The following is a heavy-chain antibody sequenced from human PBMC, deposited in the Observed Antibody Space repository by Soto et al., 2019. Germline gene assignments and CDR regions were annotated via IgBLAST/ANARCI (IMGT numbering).Heavy chain of an antibody. V-gene: IGHV1-18*01. Sequence: QVQLVQSGAEVKKPGASVKVSCKASGYTFTSYGISWVRQAPGQGLEWMGWISAYNGNTNYAQKLQGRVTMTTDTSTGTAYRELRSLRSDDTAVYYCARDGRRGVGATKGSYYFDYWGQGTLVTVSS. D-gene: IGHD1-26*01. J-gene: IGHJ4*02. CDR3: ARDGRRGVGATKGSYYFDY. CDR1: GYTFTSYG. CDR2: ISAYNGNT.